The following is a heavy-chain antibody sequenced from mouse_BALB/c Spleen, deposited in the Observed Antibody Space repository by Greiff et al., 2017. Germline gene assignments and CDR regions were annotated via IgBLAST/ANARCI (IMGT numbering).Heavy chain of an antibody. CDR2: ILPGSGST. Sequence: QVQLQQSGAELMKPGASVKISCKATGYTFSSCWIEWVKQRPGHGLEWIGEILPGSGSTNYNEKFKGKATFTADTSSNTAYMQLSSLTSEDSAVYYCARNYGYGGFYAMDYWGQGTSVTVSS. V-gene: IGHV1-9*01. D-gene: IGHD2-2*01. CDR1: GYTFSSCW. CDR3: ARNYGYGGFYAMDY. J-gene: IGHJ4*01.